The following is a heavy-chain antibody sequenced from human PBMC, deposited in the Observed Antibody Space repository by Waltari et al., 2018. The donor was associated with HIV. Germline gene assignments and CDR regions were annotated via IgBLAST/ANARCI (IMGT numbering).Heavy chain of an antibody. V-gene: IGHV1-18*01. CDR2: ISGLSEERR. D-gene: IGHD3-22*01. CDR3: ARGSLLRNWLDP. J-gene: IGHJ5*02. Sequence: QLQLVQSGAEVKKPGASVKVSCKASGYTLSDYGISWVRQAPGQGLEWMGWISGLSEERRNYAQKFQGRVTLSTDTSTTTAYMELRSLRSDDTAIYYCARGSLLRNWLDPWGQGTLVTVSS. CDR1: GYTLSDYG.